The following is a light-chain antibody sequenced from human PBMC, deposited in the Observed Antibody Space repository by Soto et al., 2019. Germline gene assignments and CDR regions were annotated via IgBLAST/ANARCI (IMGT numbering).Light chain of an antibody. J-gene: IGKJ1*01. CDR3: HSYNSIPRT. CDR2: GAS. V-gene: IGKV1-27*01. Sequence: DIRMAQSPSSLSASIGDRVTITCRASQGISEYLAWYQQRPGNAPNLLIYGASILQSGVPSRFSGSGSGTHFTLTISSLQPEDVATYYCHSYNSIPRTFGQGTTVEIK. CDR1: QGISEY.